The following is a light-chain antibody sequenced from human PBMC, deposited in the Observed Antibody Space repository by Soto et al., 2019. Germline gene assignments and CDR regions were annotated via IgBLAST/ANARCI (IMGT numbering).Light chain of an antibody. Sequence: QSVLTQPPSASGTPGQRVTISCSGSSSNVGSNAVSWYQHFPGTAPKVLIYSDDQRPSGVPDGFSGSKSGTSASLAIGGLQAEEEADYFCAAWGDSLNTWVFGGGTKVTVL. CDR1: SSNVGSNA. V-gene: IGLV1-44*01. J-gene: IGLJ3*02. CDR2: SDD. CDR3: AAWGDSLNTWV.